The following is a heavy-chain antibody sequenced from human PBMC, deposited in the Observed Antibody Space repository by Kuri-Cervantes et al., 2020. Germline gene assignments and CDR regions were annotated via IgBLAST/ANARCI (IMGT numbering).Heavy chain of an antibody. V-gene: IGHV3-23*01. CDR3: ARRRSPYGTGSDY. CDR2: ISDTGAGT. D-gene: IGHD1-14*01. Sequence: GESLKISCAASGFTFHTYAMSWVRQAPGKGLEWVAAISDTGAGTEYADSVKGRFTISRDNSKNTLYLQMNSLRAEDTAVYYSARRRSPYGTGSDYWGQGTLVTVSS. CDR1: GFTFHTYA. J-gene: IGHJ4*02.